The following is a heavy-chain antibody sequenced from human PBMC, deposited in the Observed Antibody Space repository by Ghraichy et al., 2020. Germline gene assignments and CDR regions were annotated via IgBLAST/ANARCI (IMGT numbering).Heavy chain of an antibody. CDR3: ARDLPYYDFWSGYASAFDI. J-gene: IGHJ3*02. CDR1: GQRSSNYG. Sequence: ASVKVSCQASGQRSSNYGVSWVRQAPGQGLEWLGWISVDNGHTKYSKRFQDRVTVTMETSTNTIYMEMRSLRIDDTAVYFCARDLPYYDFWSGYASAFDIWGQGTLVTVS. CDR2: ISVDNGHT. D-gene: IGHD3-3*01. V-gene: IGHV1-18*01.